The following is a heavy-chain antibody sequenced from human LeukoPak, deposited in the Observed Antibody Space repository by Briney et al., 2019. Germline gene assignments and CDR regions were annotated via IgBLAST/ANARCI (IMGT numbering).Heavy chain of an antibody. CDR1: GFTFSSYA. Sequence: GGSLRLSCAASGFTFSSYAMHWVRQAPGKGLEYVSAISSNGGSTYYANSVKGRFTISRDNSKNTLYLQMGSLRAEDMAVYYCARDRFAMVATGTIDYWGQGTLVTVSS. J-gene: IGHJ4*02. CDR2: ISSNGGST. CDR3: ARDRFAMVATGTIDY. V-gene: IGHV3-64*01. D-gene: IGHD5-12*01.